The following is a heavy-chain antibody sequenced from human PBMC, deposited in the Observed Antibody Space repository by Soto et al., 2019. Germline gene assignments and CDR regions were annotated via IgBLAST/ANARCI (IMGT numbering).Heavy chain of an antibody. Sequence: SETLSLTCAVSGGSISSSNWWSWVRQPPGKGLEWIGEIYHSGSTNYNPSLKSRVTISVDKSKNQFSLKLSSVTAADTAVYYCARGRQGPAAGSRYYYYYGMDVWGQATKVTSP. CDR2: IYHSGST. D-gene: IGHD6-13*01. V-gene: IGHV4-4*02. CDR1: GGSISSSNW. J-gene: IGHJ6*02. CDR3: ARGRQGPAAGSRYYYYYGMDV.